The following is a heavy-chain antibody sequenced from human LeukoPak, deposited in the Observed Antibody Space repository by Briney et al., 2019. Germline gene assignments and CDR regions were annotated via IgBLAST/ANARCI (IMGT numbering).Heavy chain of an antibody. D-gene: IGHD2-2*01. CDR2: IYYSGST. J-gene: IGHJ3*02. Sequence: SETLSLTCTVSGGSISSYYWSWIRQPPGKGLEWIGYIYYSGSTNYNPSLKSRVTMSVDTSKNQFSLKLSSVTAADTAVYYCATYCSSTSCPHRRTFDIWGQGTMVTVSS. CDR1: GGSISSYY. CDR3: ATYCSSTSCPHRRTFDI. V-gene: IGHV4-59*01.